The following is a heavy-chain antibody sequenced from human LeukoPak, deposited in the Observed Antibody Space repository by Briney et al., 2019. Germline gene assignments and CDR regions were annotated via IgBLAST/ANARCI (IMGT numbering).Heavy chain of an antibody. J-gene: IGHJ4*02. CDR1: GGTFSSYA. CDR2: IIPIFGTA. D-gene: IGHD3-9*01. V-gene: IGHV1-69*13. CDR3: ARDMPSYDILTGYYKGGSFTFDY. Sequence: GASVKVSCKASGGTFSSYAISWVRQAPGQGLEWMGGIIPIFGTANYAQKFQGRVTITADESTSTAYMELSSLRSEDTAVYYCARDMPSYDILTGYYKGGSFTFDYWGQGTLVTVSS.